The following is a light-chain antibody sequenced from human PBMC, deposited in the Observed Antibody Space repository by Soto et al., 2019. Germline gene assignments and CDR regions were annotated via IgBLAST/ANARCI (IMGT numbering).Light chain of an antibody. J-gene: IGLJ2*01. Sequence: QSVLTQPPSVSGSPGQSVTISCSGTSTDVRSYNRVSWYQQPPGTAPKLIIYEVSKRPSGVPDRFSGSKSGNTASLTISGLQAEDEADYYCSSHTSSSTFFGGGTKLTVL. V-gene: IGLV2-18*02. CDR3: SSHTSSSTF. CDR1: STDVRSYNR. CDR2: EVS.